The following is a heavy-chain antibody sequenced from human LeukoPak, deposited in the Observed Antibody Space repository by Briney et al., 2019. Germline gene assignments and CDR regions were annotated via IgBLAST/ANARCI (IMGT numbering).Heavy chain of an antibody. CDR2: IIPIFGTA. V-gene: IGHV1-69*06. J-gene: IGHJ5*02. CDR3: ARSPLLIAAAGGGWFDP. Sequence: SVKVSCQASGGTFSSYAISWVRQAPGQGLEWMGRIIPIFGTANYAQKFQGRVAITADKSTSTAYMELSSLRSEDTAVYYCARSPLLIAAAGGGWFDPWGQGTLVTASS. D-gene: IGHD6-13*01. CDR1: GGTFSSYA.